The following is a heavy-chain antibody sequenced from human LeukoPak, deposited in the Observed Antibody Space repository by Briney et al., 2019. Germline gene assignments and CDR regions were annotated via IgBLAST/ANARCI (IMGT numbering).Heavy chain of an antibody. CDR1: GVTSNY. CDR2: IYNGGTT. V-gene: IGHV3-66*02. CDR3: AGGGEAARSLAY. D-gene: IGHD6-6*01. Sequence: PGGSLRLSCAASGVTSNYMTWVRQAPGKGLEWVSVIYNGGTTYYADLVKGRFTISRDNSKSTLFVYLQMNSLRTDDTALYYCAGGGEAARSLAYWGQGALVTVSS. J-gene: IGHJ4*02.